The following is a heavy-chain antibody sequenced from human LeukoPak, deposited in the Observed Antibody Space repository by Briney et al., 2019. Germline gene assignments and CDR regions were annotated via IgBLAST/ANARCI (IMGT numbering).Heavy chain of an antibody. V-gene: IGHV3-21*01. CDR3: ARGGERFLEWLLSPCDY. J-gene: IGHJ4*02. CDR2: ISSSSNYI. CDR1: GFTFSSYS. Sequence: GGSLRLSCAASGFTFSSYSMNWARQAPGKGLEWVSSISSSSNYIYYADSVKGRFTISRDNAKNSLYLQMNSLRAEDTAVYYCARGGERFLEWLLSPCDYWGQGTLVTVSS. D-gene: IGHD3-3*01.